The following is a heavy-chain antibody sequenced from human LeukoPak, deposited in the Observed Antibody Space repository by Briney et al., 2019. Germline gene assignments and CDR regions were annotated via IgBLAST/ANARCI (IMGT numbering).Heavy chain of an antibody. Sequence: GGSLRLSCAASGFTFSDYYMSWIRQAPGKGLEWISYISRSSTYINYADSVKGRFTISRDSAKNSLYLQMNSLRAEGTAVYYCARGYYYDSSGHHRGFDFWGQGTLVTVSS. CDR1: GFTFSDYY. CDR2: ISRSSTYI. D-gene: IGHD3-22*01. CDR3: ARGYYYDSSGHHRGFDF. V-gene: IGHV3-11*06. J-gene: IGHJ4*02.